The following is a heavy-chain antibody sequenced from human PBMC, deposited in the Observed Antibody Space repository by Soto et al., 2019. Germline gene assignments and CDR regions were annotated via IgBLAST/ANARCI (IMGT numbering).Heavy chain of an antibody. V-gene: IGHV5-51*01. CDR2: IYPGDSDT. CDR1: GYSFTSYW. Sequence: GESLKISCKGSGYSFTSYWIGWVRQMPGKGLEWMGIIYPGDSDTRYSPSFQGQVTISADKSISTAYLQWSSLKASDTAMYYCARRTPYCSGGSCLGFAFDIWGQGTMVTVSS. CDR3: ARRTPYCSGGSCLGFAFDI. J-gene: IGHJ3*02. D-gene: IGHD2-15*01.